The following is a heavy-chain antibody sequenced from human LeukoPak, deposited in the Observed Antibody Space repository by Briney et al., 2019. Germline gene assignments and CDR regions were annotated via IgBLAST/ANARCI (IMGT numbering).Heavy chain of an antibody. Sequence: GGSLRLSCAASGLTFSSYSMNWVRQAPGKGLEWVSSISSSSSYIYYADSVKGRFTTSRDNAKNSLYLQMNSLRAEDTAVYYCARERGYNWFDPWGRGTLVTVSS. D-gene: IGHD6-13*01. CDR3: ARERGYNWFDP. CDR2: ISSSSSYI. J-gene: IGHJ5*02. CDR1: GLTFSSYS. V-gene: IGHV3-21*01.